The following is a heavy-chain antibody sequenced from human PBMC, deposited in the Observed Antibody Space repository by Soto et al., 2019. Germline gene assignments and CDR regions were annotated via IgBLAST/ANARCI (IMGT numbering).Heavy chain of an antibody. CDR3: AKDRAEQDNYYFDY. J-gene: IGHJ4*02. V-gene: IGHV3-30*18. Sequence: GGSLRLSCAASGFTFSSYGMHWVRQAPGKGPEWVAVISYDGSNKYYADSVKGRFTISRDNSKNTLYLQMNSLRAEDTAVYYCAKDRAEQDNYYFDYWGQGTLVTVSS. CDR1: GFTFSSYG. CDR2: ISYDGSNK. D-gene: IGHD1-20*01.